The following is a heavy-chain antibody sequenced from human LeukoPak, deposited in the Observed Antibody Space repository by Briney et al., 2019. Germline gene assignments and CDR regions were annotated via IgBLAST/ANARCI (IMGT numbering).Heavy chain of an antibody. CDR2: ISGSGGST. CDR1: GFTFSSYA. Sequence: GGSLRLSCAASGFTFSSYAMSWVRQAPGKGLEWVSAISGSGGSTYYADSVKGRFTISRDNSKNTLYLQMNSLRAEDTAVYYCAKAPGIVVVLSWFDPWGQGTLVTVSS. CDR3: AKAPGIVVVLSWFDP. D-gene: IGHD3-22*01. J-gene: IGHJ5*02. V-gene: IGHV3-23*01.